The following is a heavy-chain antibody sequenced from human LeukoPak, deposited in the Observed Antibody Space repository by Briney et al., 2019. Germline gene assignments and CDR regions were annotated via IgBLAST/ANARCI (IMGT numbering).Heavy chain of an antibody. D-gene: IGHD3-10*01. CDR3: ARDLGAVGSGSPFEFGY. CDR2: IYYSGST. V-gene: IGHV4-30-4*01. CDR1: GDSIGSGAYY. J-gene: IGHJ4*02. Sequence: SETLSLTCSVSGDSIGSGAYYWSWIRQPPGKGLEWIGYIYYSGSTYYNPSLQSRVIISVETSKNQFSLKLSSVTAADTAVYYCARDLGAVGSGSPFEFGYWGQGTLVIVSS.